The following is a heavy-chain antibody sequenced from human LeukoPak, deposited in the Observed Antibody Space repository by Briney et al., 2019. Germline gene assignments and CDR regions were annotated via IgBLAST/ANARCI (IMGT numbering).Heavy chain of an antibody. D-gene: IGHD3-22*01. J-gene: IGHJ4*02. CDR1: GYTFTIYD. Sequence: ASVKVSCKASGYTFTIYDINWVRQAPGQGLEYMGWMNPKTGGTVYAQKFQGRVTMTRDASIGTAYMELSSLRSDDTAVYYCAPTYYYDSSGGYWGQGTLVTVSS. CDR2: MNPKTGGT. CDR3: APTYYYDSSGGY. V-gene: IGHV1-8*01.